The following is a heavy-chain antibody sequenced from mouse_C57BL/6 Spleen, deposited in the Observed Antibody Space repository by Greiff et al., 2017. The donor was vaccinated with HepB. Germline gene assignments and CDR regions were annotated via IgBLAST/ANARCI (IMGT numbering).Heavy chain of an antibody. CDR1: GFTFSDYG. CDR3: AWGDGDDWYFDV. D-gene: IGHD2-13*01. CDR2: ISSGSSTI. J-gene: IGHJ1*03. V-gene: IGHV5-17*01. Sequence: DVKLQESGGGLVKPGGSLKLSCAASGFTFSDYGMHWVRQVPEKGLEWVAYISSGSSTIYYADTVKGLVTISRDNAKNTLFLQMTSLRSEDTAMYYCAWGDGDDWYFDVWGTGTTVTVSS.